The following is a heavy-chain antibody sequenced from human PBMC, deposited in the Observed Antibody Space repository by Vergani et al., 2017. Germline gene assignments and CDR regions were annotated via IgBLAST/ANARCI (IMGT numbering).Heavy chain of an antibody. Sequence: QVQLVQSGAEVKKPGASVKVSCKASGYTFTSYGISWVRQAPGQGLEWMGWISAYNGNTNYAQKLQGRVTMTTDTSTSTAYMELRSLRSDDTAVYYCASSIGYCAGATCRAYYFDHWGQGTRVTVSS. V-gene: IGHV1-18*01. J-gene: IGHJ5*02. CDR1: GYTFTSYG. CDR2: ISAYNGNT. D-gene: IGHD2-21*01. CDR3: ASSIGYCAGATCRAYYFDH.